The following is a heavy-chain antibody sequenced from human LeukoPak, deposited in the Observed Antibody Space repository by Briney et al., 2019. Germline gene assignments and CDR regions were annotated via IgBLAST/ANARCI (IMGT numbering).Heavy chain of an antibody. V-gene: IGHV4-34*01. CDR3: ARASIQYCSGGSCSGRVDY. J-gene: IGHJ4*02. D-gene: IGHD2-15*01. Sequence: SETLSLTCAVYGESFSGYYWSWIRQPPGKGLEWIGEINHSGSTNYNPSLKSRVTISVDTSKNQFSLKLSSVTAADTAVYYCARASIQYCSGGSCSGRVDYWGQGTLVTVSS. CDR2: INHSGST. CDR1: GESFSGYY.